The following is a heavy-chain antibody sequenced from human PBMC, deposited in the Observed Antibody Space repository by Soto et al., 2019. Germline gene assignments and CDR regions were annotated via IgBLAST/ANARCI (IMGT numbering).Heavy chain of an antibody. D-gene: IGHD4-17*01. Sequence: ASVKVSCKASGGAFGRYSVSWVRQAPGQGLEWIGGDTPVFNTSNYSLKFQGRVAIFADLSTSTVFMELRSLRSEDTALYYCARGDEMTAVTIFEYWGQGTLVTVSS. J-gene: IGHJ4*02. CDR3: ARGDEMTAVTIFEY. CDR1: GGAFGRYS. V-gene: IGHV1-69*13. CDR2: DTPVFNTS.